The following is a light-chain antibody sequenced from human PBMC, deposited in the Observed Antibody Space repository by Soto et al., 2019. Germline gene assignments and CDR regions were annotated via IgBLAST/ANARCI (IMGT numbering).Light chain of an antibody. CDR1: QGISSW. CDR3: QQANSFPCT. CDR2: AAS. V-gene: IGKV1-12*01. Sequence: DIQMTQSPSSVAASVGDRVTITCRASQGISSWLAWYQQKPGKGPKLLIYAASSLQSGVPSRFSGSESGRHVPLIISSLQPEDFATYYCQQANSFPCTVGPGTKVDIK. J-gene: IGKJ3*01.